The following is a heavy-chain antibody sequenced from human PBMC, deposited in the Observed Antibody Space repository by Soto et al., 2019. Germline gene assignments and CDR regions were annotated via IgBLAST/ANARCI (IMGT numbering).Heavy chain of an antibody. CDR2: ISYDGSNK. CDR3: AKNHIGDYYYYGMDV. J-gene: IGHJ6*02. D-gene: IGHD2-21*01. CDR1: GFTFSSYF. V-gene: IGHV3-30*18. Sequence: GGSLILSCAASGFTFSSYFMHWVRQAPGKGLEWVAVISYDGSNKYYADSVKGRFTISRDNSKNTLYLQMNSLRAEDTAVYYCAKNHIGDYYYYGMDVWGQGTTVTVSS.